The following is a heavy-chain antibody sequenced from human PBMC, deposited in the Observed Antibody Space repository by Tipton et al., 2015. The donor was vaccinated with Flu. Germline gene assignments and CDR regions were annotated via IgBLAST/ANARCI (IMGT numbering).Heavy chain of an antibody. V-gene: IGHV4-39*07. J-gene: IGHJ3*02. D-gene: IGHD3-22*01. CDR2: IYYSGST. CDR1: GGSISSSSYY. CDR3: ARRGIVVVRRSDAFDI. Sequence: LRLSCTVSGGSISSSSYYWGWIRQPPGKGLEWIGSIYYSGSTYYNPSLKSRVTISVDTSKNQFSLKLSSVTAADTAVHYCARRGIVVVRRSDAFDIWGQGTMVTVSS.